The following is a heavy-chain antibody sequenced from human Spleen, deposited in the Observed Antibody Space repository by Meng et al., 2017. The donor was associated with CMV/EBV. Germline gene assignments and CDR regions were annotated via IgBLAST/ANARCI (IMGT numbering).Heavy chain of an antibody. CDR2: INHSGST. D-gene: IGHD4-23*01. Sequence: SETLSLTCAVYGGSFSDYYWSWIRQPPGKGLEWIGKINHSGSTTYNPSLKSRVTMSVDTSKNQFSLNLSSMTAADTAVYYCARRGNGGNSDPFDYWGQGTLVTVSS. J-gene: IGHJ4*02. V-gene: IGHV4-34*01. CDR1: GGSFSDYY. CDR3: ARRGNGGNSDPFDY.